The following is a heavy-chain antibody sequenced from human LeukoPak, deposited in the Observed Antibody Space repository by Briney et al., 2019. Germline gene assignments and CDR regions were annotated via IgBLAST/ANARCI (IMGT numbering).Heavy chain of an antibody. J-gene: IGHJ4*02. CDR2: INPNSGGT. V-gene: IGHV1-2*04. CDR1: GYTFTGYY. D-gene: IGHD2-2*01. Sequence: ASVKVSCKASGYTFTGYYMHWVRQAPGQGLEWMRWINPNSGGTNYAQKFQGWVTMTRDTSISTAYMELSRLRSDDTAVYYCARAGDCSSTSCALGYWGQGTLVTVSS. CDR3: ARAGDCSSTSCALGY.